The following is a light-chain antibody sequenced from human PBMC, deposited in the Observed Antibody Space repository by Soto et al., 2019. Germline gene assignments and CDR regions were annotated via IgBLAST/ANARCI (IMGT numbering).Light chain of an antibody. CDR2: GAS. Sequence: EVMLTQSPGTLSLSQGERATLSCRASQSVSSDYVAWYQQKSGQAPRLLIYGASNRATGIPDRFSGSGSGTDFTLTIRRLEPEDFAVYYCQQYDTSPRTFGQGTKVEFK. CDR3: QQYDTSPRT. J-gene: IGKJ1*01. V-gene: IGKV3-20*01. CDR1: QSVSSDY.